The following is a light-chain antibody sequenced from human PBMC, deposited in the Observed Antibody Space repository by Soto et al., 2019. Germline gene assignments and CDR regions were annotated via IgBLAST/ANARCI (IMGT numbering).Light chain of an antibody. Sequence: QSVLTQPASVSGSPGQSITISCTGTSSDVGSYNLVSWYQQHPGKAPKLMIYEVSKRPSGVSNRFSGSKSGNTASLTISGLQAEDGADYYCCSYAGSSRFGGGTKLTVL. CDR3: CSYAGSSR. J-gene: IGLJ3*02. V-gene: IGLV2-23*02. CDR2: EVS. CDR1: SSDVGSYNL.